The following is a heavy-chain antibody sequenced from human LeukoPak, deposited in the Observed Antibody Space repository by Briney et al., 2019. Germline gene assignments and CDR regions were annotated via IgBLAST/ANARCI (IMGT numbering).Heavy chain of an antibody. CDR1: GGSFSGYY. CDR3: ACHTKPLVDY. CDR2: INHSGST. V-gene: IGHV4-34*01. D-gene: IGHD3-3*01. Sequence: SETLSLTCAVYGGSFSGYYWSWIRQPPGKGLEWIGEINHSGSTNYNPSLKSRVTISVDTSKNQFSLKLSSVTAADTAVYYCACHTKPLVDYWGQGTLVTVSS. J-gene: IGHJ4*02.